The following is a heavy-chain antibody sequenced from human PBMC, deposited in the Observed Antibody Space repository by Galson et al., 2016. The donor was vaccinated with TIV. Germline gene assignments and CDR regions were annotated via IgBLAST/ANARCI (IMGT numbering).Heavy chain of an antibody. CDR2: IYHTGST. CDR1: GYSISSGYY. J-gene: IGHJ6*02. D-gene: IGHD2-2*02. Sequence: ETLSLTCTVSGYSISSGYYWGWIRQPPGKGLEWIGNIYHTGSTYSNPSLRSRLTMSVDTSKNQFSLILNSVTAADTAVYYCARDCTGTTCHIYYYGMDVWGQGTTVTVSS. CDR3: ARDCTGTTCHIYYYGMDV. V-gene: IGHV4-38-2*02.